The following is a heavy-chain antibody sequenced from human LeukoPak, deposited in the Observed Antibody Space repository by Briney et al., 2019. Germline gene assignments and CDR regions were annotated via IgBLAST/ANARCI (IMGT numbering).Heavy chain of an antibody. J-gene: IGHJ4*02. CDR1: GFTFSNYA. Sequence: PGESLTLSCAASGFTFSNYAMSWVRQPPGKGLEWVSSIGSGGTTHYADSVKGRFTISRDNSKNTLFLQMNSLRAEDTAVYYCAKYFYDSSTYSFDYWGQGTLVTVSS. D-gene: IGHD3-22*01. V-gene: IGHV3-23*01. CDR2: IGSGGTT. CDR3: AKYFYDSSTYSFDY.